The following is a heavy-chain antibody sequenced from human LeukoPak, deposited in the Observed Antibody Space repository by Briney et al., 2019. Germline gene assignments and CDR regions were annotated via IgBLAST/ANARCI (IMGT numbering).Heavy chain of an antibody. D-gene: IGHD4-11*01. V-gene: IGHV4-34*01. Sequence: PSETLSHTCAVYGGSFSGYHWSWIRQPPGKGLEWIGEINHSGSTNYNPSLKSRVTISVDTSKNQFSLKLSSVTAADTAVYYCARGRYSNTQFDYWGQGTLVTVSS. J-gene: IGHJ4*02. CDR1: GGSFSGYH. CDR2: INHSGST. CDR3: ARGRYSNTQFDY.